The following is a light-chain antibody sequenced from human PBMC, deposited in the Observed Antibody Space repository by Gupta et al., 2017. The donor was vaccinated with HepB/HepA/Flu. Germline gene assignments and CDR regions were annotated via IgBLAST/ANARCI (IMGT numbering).Light chain of an antibody. CDR3: QQDNSYPFT. CDR2: KAS. Sequence: DIQLTQSPSTLSASVGDRVTITCRASQSISSWLAWYQQKPGKAPKLLIYKASSLESGVPARFSGSGSGTEFTLTISSLQPDDLATYYCQQDNSYPFTFGQGTKVEIK. CDR1: QSISSW. V-gene: IGKV1-5*03. J-gene: IGKJ2*01.